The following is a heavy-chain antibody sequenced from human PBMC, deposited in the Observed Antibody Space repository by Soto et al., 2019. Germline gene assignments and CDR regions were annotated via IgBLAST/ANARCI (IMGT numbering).Heavy chain of an antibody. V-gene: IGHV3-23*01. CDR2: ISSSGDGT. J-gene: IGHJ6*02. Sequence: EVQLLESGGGLIQPGGSLRLSCAASGFTFSTYYMTWVRQAPGKGLEWGSIISSSGDGTYYVDSVKGRFTISRDNSRNTLNLQMTSMRAEDTAVYYCAKNGDFWSWGMDAWGQGTTVTVSS. CDR3: AKNGDFWSWGMDA. D-gene: IGHD3-3*01. CDR1: GFTFSTYY.